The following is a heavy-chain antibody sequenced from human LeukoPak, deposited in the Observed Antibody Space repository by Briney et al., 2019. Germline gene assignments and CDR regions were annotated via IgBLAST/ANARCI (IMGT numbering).Heavy chain of an antibody. CDR2: IAYDGSRA. CDR1: GFTFGGYG. V-gene: IGHV3-33*01. D-gene: IGHD1-14*01. CDR3: TRYNNDHFDY. J-gene: IGHJ4*02. Sequence: GGSLRLSCAGSGFTFGGYGMHWFCQTPGKGLEWVAVIAYDGSRAFYADSVKGRFTISRDNSKNTMSVQMDDLRAEDTAVYYCTRYNNDHFDYWGQGTLVTVSS.